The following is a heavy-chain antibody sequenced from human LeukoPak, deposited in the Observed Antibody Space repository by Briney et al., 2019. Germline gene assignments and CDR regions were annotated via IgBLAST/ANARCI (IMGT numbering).Heavy chain of an antibody. CDR1: GFTLSDSD. Sequence: TGGTLRLSCAASGFTLSDSDMSWVRQAPGKGLEWVSGISGSGDRTYNADSVKGRFTISRDNSKNTLYLQMNSLRAEDTAVYYCAKGNWNDDWGQGTPVTVSS. CDR2: ISGSGDRT. V-gene: IGHV3-23*01. J-gene: IGHJ5*02. CDR3: AKGNWNDD.